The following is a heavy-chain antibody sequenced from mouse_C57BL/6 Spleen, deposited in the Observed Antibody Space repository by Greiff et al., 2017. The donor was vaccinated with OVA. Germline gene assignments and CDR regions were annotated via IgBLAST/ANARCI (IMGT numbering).Heavy chain of an antibody. V-gene: IGHV1-76*01. Sequence: VQLQQSGAELVRPGASVKLSCKASGYTFTDYYINWVKQRPGQGLEWIARIYPGSGNTYYNEKFKGKATLTAEKSSSTAYMQLSSLTSEDSAVYFCAREEGYRAMDYWGQGTSVTVSS. CDR2: IYPGSGNT. CDR1: GYTFTDYY. J-gene: IGHJ4*01. CDR3: AREEGYRAMDY. D-gene: IGHD2-14*01.